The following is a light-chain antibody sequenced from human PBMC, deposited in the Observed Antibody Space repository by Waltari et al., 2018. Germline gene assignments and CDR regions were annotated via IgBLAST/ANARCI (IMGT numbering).Light chain of an antibody. CDR1: SSHIGSNT. Sequence: QSVLTQPSSASGTPGQRVNISCSGSSSHIGSNTVNWYQQLPGTAPKLLIYSNNQGPSGVPDRFSGSKSGTSASLAISGLQSEDEADYYCVAWDDSLNGWVFGGGTKLTVL. V-gene: IGLV1-44*01. J-gene: IGLJ3*02. CDR2: SNN. CDR3: VAWDDSLNGWV.